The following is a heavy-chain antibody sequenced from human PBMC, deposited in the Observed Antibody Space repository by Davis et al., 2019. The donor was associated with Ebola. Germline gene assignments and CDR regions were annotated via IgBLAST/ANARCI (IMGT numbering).Heavy chain of an antibody. CDR1: GFTFDYYV. CDR3: AKHEQWLDAY. D-gene: IGHD6-19*01. Sequence: GESLKISCVVSGFTFDYYVMSWVRQTPGKGLQWVALISGSGGNTFYIDSVKGRFTISRDNSNNTLYLQMDSQRGDDTAVYYCAKHEQWLDAYWGQGTLVTVSS. J-gene: IGHJ4*02. V-gene: IGHV3-23*01. CDR2: ISGSGGNT.